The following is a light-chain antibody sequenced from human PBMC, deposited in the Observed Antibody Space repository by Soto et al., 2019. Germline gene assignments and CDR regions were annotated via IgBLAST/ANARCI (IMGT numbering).Light chain of an antibody. CDR1: QGISNY. V-gene: IGKV1-27*01. CDR2: GAS. CDR3: QKYDRAPFT. Sequence: DIQMTQSPSSLSAYLGDRVTITCRASQGISNYLAWYQQKPGRLPKLLLFGASTLQSGVPARFSGSGSGTLFTLTINGLLPEDVATYYCQKYDRAPFTFGPGTMVDIK. J-gene: IGKJ3*01.